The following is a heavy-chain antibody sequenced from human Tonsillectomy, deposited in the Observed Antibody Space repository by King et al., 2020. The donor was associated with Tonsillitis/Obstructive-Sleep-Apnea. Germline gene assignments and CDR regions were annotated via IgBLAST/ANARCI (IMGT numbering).Heavy chain of an antibody. Sequence: VQLVESGGGLIQPGGSLRLSCAASGFTVSSNYMSWVRQAPGKGLEWVSVIYSGGGTFYADPVKGRFTISRDNSKNTLYLQMNSLRAEDTAVYYCARDRSGYDGDYYYYYMDVWGKGTTVTVSS. V-gene: IGHV3-53*01. CDR1: GFTVSSNY. CDR3: ARDRSGYDGDYYYYYMDV. J-gene: IGHJ6*03. D-gene: IGHD5-12*01. CDR2: IYSGGGT.